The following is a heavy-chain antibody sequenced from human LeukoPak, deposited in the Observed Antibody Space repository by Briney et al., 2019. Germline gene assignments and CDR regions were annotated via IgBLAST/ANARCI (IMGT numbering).Heavy chain of an antibody. Sequence: SETLSLTCTVSGGSISSSSYYWGWIRQSPGKGLEWIGTINYSGTTYYNPSLKSRVTISVDTSENQFSLKLSSVTAADTAVYYCARDAYGVGYNFNFDYWGQGILVTVSS. J-gene: IGHJ4*02. CDR3: ARDAYGVGYNFNFDY. CDR1: GGSISSSSYY. CDR2: INYSGTT. V-gene: IGHV4-39*07. D-gene: IGHD5-24*01.